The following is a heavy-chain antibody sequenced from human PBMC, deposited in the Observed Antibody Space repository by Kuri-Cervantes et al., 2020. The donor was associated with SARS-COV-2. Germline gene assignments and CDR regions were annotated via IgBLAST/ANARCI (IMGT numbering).Heavy chain of an antibody. J-gene: IGHJ5*02. CDR1: GFTFSSYA. D-gene: IGHD3-22*01. CDR2: ISSNGGST. CDR3: AIPMIVVVIVGGSGKPNWFDP. V-gene: IGHV3-64*01. Sequence: GESLKISCAASGFTFSSYAMHWVRQAPGKGLEYVSAISSNGGSTYYANSVKGRFTISRDNSKNTLYLRMGSLRAEDMAVYYCAIPMIVVVIVGGSGKPNWFDPWGQGTLVTVLL.